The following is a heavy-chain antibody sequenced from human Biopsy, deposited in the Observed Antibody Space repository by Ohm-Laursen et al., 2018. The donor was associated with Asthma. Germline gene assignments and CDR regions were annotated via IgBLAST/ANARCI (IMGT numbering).Heavy chain of an antibody. D-gene: IGHD7-27*01. CDR1: GGSISSGGYY. CDR3: ARWGSFGFDY. Sequence: SETLSLTCTVSGGSISSGGYYWSWIRQHPGKGLERIGYIYYSGSTYYNPPLKSRVTISVDTSKNQYSLNLSSVTAAGTAVYYCARWGSFGFDYWGQGTLVTVSS. CDR2: IYYSGST. J-gene: IGHJ4*02. V-gene: IGHV4-31*03.